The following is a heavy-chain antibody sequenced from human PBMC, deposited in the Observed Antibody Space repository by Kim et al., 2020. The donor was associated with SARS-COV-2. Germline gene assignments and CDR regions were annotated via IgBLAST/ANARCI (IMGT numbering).Heavy chain of an antibody. CDR3: ANNLIAVAGTLSICYGMDV. D-gene: IGHD6-19*01. J-gene: IGHJ6*02. CDR2: IIPIFGTA. CDR1: GGTFSSYA. Sequence: SVKVSCKASGGTFSSYAISWVRQAPGQGLEWMGGIIPIFGTANYAQKFQGRVTITADESTSTAYMELSSLRSEDTAVYYCANNLIAVAGTLSICYGMDVWGQGTTVTVSS. V-gene: IGHV1-69*13.